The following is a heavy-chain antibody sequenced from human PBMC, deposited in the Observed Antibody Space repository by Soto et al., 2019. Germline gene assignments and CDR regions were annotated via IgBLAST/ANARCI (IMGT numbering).Heavy chain of an antibody. J-gene: IGHJ4*02. CDR1: GGSISSSSYY. D-gene: IGHD3-3*01. CDR3: ARRADRTYYDFWSGYPHPDY. V-gene: IGHV4-39*01. Sequence: SETLSLTCTVSGGSISSSSYYWGWIRQPPGKGLEWIGSIYYSGSTYYNPSLKSRVTISVDTSKNQFSLKLSSVTAADTAVYYCARRADRTYYDFWSGYPHPDYWGQGTQVTVSS. CDR2: IYYSGST.